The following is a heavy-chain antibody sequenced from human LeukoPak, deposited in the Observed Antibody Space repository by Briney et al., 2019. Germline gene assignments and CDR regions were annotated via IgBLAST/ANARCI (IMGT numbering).Heavy chain of an antibody. Sequence: ASVKVSCKASGYTFTGYFMHWVRLAPGQGLEWMGWINPNSGGTNYQGRVTMTRDTSISTAYMELSRLGSDDTAVYYCAREGNYSSSWYPPFDYWGQGTLVTVSS. CDR2: INPNSGGT. V-gene: IGHV1-2*02. CDR1: GYTFTGYF. D-gene: IGHD6-13*01. J-gene: IGHJ4*02. CDR3: AREGNYSSSWYPPFDY.